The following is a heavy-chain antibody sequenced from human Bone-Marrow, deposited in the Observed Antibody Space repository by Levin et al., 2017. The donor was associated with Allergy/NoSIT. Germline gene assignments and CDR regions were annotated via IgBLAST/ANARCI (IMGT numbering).Heavy chain of an antibody. V-gene: IGHV1-69*13. D-gene: IGHD2-2*01. Sequence: SVKVSCKASGGTFSSYAISWVRQAPGQGLEWMGGIIPIFGTANYAQKFQGRVTITADESTSTAYMELSSLRSEDTAVYYCARGGIVVVPAASPYGMDVWGQGTTVTVSS. J-gene: IGHJ6*02. CDR1: GGTFSSYA. CDR3: ARGGIVVVPAASPYGMDV. CDR2: IIPIFGTA.